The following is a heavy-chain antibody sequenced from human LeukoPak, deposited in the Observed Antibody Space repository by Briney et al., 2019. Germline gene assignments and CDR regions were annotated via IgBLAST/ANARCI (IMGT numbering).Heavy chain of an antibody. D-gene: IGHD3-16*01. J-gene: IGHJ4*02. CDR1: GYSFTSNW. CDR2: IYPGDSET. V-gene: IGHV5-51*01. Sequence: GTSLKISCKGAGYSFTSNWIGWVRQLPGKDLEWMGIIYPGDSETTYSPSFQGQVIISADKSITTTYLQWDSLKASDTAMYYCARHPWGIKVADYWGQGTLVTVSS. CDR3: ARHPWGIKVADY.